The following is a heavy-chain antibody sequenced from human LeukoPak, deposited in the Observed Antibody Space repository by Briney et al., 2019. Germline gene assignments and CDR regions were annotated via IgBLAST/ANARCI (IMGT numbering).Heavy chain of an antibody. CDR2: ISGSGGST. CDR1: GFTFSSYA. Sequence: GGSLRLSCAASGFTFSSYAMTWVRQAPGKGLEWVSAISGSGGSTYHADSVKGRFTISRDNSKNMLYPQMHSLRTEDTAVYYCAKDRCSGGGCYGFDYWGQGTLVTVSS. D-gene: IGHD2-15*01. CDR3: AKDRCSGGGCYGFDY. V-gene: IGHV3-23*01. J-gene: IGHJ4*02.